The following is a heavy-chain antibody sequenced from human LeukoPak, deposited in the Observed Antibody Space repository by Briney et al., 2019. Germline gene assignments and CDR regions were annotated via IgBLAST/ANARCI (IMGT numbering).Heavy chain of an antibody. J-gene: IGHJ4*02. CDR2: IYYSGST. CDR3: ARLLVPAAGGYYFDS. V-gene: IGHV4-59*11. CDR1: GASISSHY. D-gene: IGHD2-2*01. Sequence: SETLSLTCTVSGASISSHYWSWIQQPPGKGLEWIGHIYYSGSTYYNPSLKSRVTVSVDRSKNQFSLELSSVSAADTAVYYCARLLVPAAGGYYFDSWGQGTLVTVSS.